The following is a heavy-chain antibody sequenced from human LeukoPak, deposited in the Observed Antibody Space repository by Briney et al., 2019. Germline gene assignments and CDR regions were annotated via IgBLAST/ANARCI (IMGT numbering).Heavy chain of an antibody. D-gene: IGHD3-3*01. J-gene: IGHJ5*02. Sequence: PGGSLRLSGAASGFTLSINYMSWVRQAPGKGLEWVSVIYSGGSTYYADSVKGRFTISIDNSKNTLYLQMNSLRAEDTAVYYCARDAGYYDFWSGGFDPWGQGTLVTVSS. CDR3: ARDAGYYDFWSGGFDP. V-gene: IGHV3-66*02. CDR2: IYSGGST. CDR1: GFTLSINY.